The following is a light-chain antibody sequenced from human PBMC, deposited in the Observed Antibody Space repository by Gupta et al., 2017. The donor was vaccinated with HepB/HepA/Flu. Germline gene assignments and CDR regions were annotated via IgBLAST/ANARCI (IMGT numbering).Light chain of an antibody. CDR2: STS. CDR3: QHYDSSPRVT. CDR1: QNINSNY. Sequence: VLTQSPGTLSLSPGERATLSCRASQNINSNYLVWYQQRLGQAPRLLIYSTSTRATGIPDRFSGSGSGTEFTLSISRLEPDDFAVYHGQHYDSSPRVTFGGGTKIEIK. V-gene: IGKV3-20*01. J-gene: IGKJ4*01.